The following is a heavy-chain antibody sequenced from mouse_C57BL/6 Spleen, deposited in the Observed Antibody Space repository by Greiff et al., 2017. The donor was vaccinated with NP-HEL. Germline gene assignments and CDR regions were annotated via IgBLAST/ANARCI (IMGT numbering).Heavy chain of an antibody. CDR2: ISDGGSYT. CDR3: ARSSTTVVEGYAMDY. CDR1: GFTFSSYA. Sequence: EVKLVESGGGLVKPGGSLKLSCAASGFTFSSYAMSWVRQTPEKRLEWVATISDGGSYTYYPDNVKGRFTISRDNAKNNLYLQMSHLKSEDTAMYYCARSSTTVVEGYAMDYWGQGTSVTVSS. J-gene: IGHJ4*01. D-gene: IGHD1-1*01. V-gene: IGHV5-4*03.